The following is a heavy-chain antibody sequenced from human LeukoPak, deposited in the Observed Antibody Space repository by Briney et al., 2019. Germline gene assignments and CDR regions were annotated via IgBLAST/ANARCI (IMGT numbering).Heavy chain of an antibody. CDR1: GGSIGSSNSY. CDR3: AKIVGDKWFDP. J-gene: IGHJ5*02. CDR2: IYYGGST. Sequence: SETLSLTCNVSGGSIGSSNSYWGWIRQPPGKGLEWIGRIYYGGSTHYNPSLKSRVTISVDMSKNQFSLKLSFVTAADTALYYCAKIVGDKWFDPWGQGTLVTVSS. V-gene: IGHV4-39*07. D-gene: IGHD1-26*01.